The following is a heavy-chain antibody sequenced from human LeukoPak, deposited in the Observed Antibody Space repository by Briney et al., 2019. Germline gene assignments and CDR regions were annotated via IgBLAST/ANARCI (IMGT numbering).Heavy chain of an antibody. D-gene: IGHD3-10*01. Sequence: GGSLRLSCAASGYSFDDYAMHWVRQAPGKGLEWVSDIRWNSGSKGYADSVKGRFTISRDNAKNSLYLQMNSLRADDTALYYCAKDRTIFGSGSYYNWFDPWGQGTLVTVSS. CDR3: AKDRTIFGSGSYYNWFDP. CDR2: IRWNSGSK. J-gene: IGHJ5*02. CDR1: GYSFDDYA. V-gene: IGHV3-9*01.